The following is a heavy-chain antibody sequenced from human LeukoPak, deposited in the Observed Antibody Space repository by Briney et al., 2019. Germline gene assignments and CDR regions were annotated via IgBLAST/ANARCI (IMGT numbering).Heavy chain of an antibody. CDR1: GFTFSTYS. CDR3: ARDPPIVGARVFDY. V-gene: IGHV3-48*04. D-gene: IGHD1-26*01. Sequence: GGSLRLSCVASGFTFSTYSMNWVRQAPGKGLEWVSHIGRGIVYADSVKGRFTISRDDAKNSVYLQMNSLRAEDTAVYYCARDPPIVGARVFDYWGQGTLVTVSS. CDR2: IGRGIV. J-gene: IGHJ4*02.